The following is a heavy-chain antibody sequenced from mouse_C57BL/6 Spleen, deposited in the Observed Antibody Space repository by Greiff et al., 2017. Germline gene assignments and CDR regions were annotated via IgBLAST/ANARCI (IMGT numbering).Heavy chain of an antibody. CDR1: GYSFTDYN. CDR3: ARAEYGNYDYAMDY. V-gene: IGHV1-39*01. CDR2: INPNYGTT. D-gene: IGHD2-10*02. Sequence: VQLQQSGPELVKPGASVKISCKASGYSFTDYNMNWVKQSNGKSLEWIGVINPNYGTTSYNQKFKGKATLTVDQSSSTAYMQLNSLTSEDSAVSYCARAEYGNYDYAMDYWGQGTSVTVSS. J-gene: IGHJ4*01.